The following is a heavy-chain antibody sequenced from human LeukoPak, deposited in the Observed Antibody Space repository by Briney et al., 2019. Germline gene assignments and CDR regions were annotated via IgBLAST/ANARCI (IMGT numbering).Heavy chain of an antibody. V-gene: IGHV4-39*07. J-gene: IGHJ4*02. CDR1: GGSISSSTYY. CDR2: IYSSGST. Sequence: SETLSLTCAVSGGSISSSTYYWDWIRQPPGKGLEWIGTIYSSGSTYYNPPLKSRVTISVDTSKNQFSLKLNSVTAADTAVYYCAGEDRGSYGGLFDYWGQGTLVTVSS. D-gene: IGHD1-26*01. CDR3: AGEDRGSYGGLFDY.